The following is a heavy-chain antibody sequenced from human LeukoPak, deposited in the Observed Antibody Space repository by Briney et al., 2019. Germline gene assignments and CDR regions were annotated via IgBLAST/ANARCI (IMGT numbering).Heavy chain of an antibody. D-gene: IGHD3-16*02. CDR2: ISGSGGST. V-gene: IGHV3-23*01. Sequence: GGSLRLSFAASGLTFSSLAMSWVRQAPGKGLELVSAISGSGGSTYYADSVKGRFTISRDNSKNTLYLQMNSLRAEDTAVYYCAKDSIRIMITFGGVISPDYWGQGTLVTVSS. CDR1: GLTFSSLA. J-gene: IGHJ4*02. CDR3: AKDSIRIMITFGGVISPDY.